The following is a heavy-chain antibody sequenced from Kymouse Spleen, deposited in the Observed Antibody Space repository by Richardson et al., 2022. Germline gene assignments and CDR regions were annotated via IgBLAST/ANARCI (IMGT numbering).Heavy chain of an antibody. J-gene: IGHJ4*02. CDR1: GFTFSSYG. CDR2: IWYDGSNK. D-gene: IGHD6-6*01. Sequence: QVQLVESGGGVVQPGRSLRLSCAASGFTFSSYGMHWVRQAPGKGLEWVAVIWYDGSNKYYADSVKGRFTISRDNSKNTLYLQMNSLRAEDTAVYYCARDLSIAARPYYFDYWGQGTLVTVSS. V-gene: IGHV3-33*01. CDR3: ARDLSIAARPYYFDY.